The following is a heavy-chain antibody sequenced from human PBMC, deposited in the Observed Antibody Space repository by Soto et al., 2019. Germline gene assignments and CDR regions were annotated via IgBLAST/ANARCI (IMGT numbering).Heavy chain of an antibody. Sequence: VRLSCAASGSIFSDYDMHWVRQASGRGLEWVGRVRSKADTYATTYGASVKGRFTMSGDDSKDTAYLQMNSLKIEDTAVYYCSRRDCSGDNCHSHYWGQGNLVTVSS. CDR2: VRSKADTYAT. J-gene: IGHJ4*02. D-gene: IGHD2-15*01. CDR1: GSIFSDYD. CDR3: SRRDCSGDNCHSHY. V-gene: IGHV3-73*01.